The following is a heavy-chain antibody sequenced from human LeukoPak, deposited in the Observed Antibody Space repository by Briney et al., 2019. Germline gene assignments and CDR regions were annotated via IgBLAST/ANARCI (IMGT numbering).Heavy chain of an antibody. CDR2: INHSGST. V-gene: IGHV4-34*01. D-gene: IGHD3-10*01. J-gene: IGHJ4*02. CDR1: GGSFSGYY. CDR3: ARGRAGGY. Sequence: KPSETLSLTCAVYGGSFSGYYWSWIRQPPGKGLEWIGEINHSGSTNYNPSLKSRVTISVDTSKNQFSLKLSSVTAADKAVYYCARGRAGGYWGQGTLVTVSS.